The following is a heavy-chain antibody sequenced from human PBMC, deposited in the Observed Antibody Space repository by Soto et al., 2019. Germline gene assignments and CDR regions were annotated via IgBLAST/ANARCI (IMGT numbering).Heavy chain of an antibody. J-gene: IGHJ6*02. Sequence: PGGSLRLSCSASGFTLSAYAMHWVRQAPGKGLEWLTDISYDGTNKYYADSVRGRFTISRDNSKNTLYLQMNTLRPEDTGLYYCARVTPGNNLYYFSGLDFWGQGTSVTVSS. CDR2: ISYDGTNK. V-gene: IGHV3-30-3*01. CDR3: ARVTPGNNLYYFSGLDF. CDR1: GFTLSAYA. D-gene: IGHD1-1*01.